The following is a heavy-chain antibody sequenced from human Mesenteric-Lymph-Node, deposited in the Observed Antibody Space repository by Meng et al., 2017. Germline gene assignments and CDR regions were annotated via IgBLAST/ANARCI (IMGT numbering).Heavy chain of an antibody. Sequence: GESLKISCAGSGFTFSTYVMTWVRQAPGKGLEWVSSISSSSSYIYYADSVKGRFTISRDNAKNSLYLQMNSLRAEDTAVYYCARETDIVATMLYDAFDIWGQGTMVTV. V-gene: IGHV3-21*01. J-gene: IGHJ3*02. D-gene: IGHD5-12*01. CDR2: ISSSSSYI. CDR3: ARETDIVATMLYDAFDI. CDR1: GFTFSTYV.